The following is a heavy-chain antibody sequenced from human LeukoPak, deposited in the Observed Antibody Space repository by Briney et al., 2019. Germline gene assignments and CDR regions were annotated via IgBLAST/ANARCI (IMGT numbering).Heavy chain of an antibody. CDR2: ISNNGGYT. Sequence: GGSLRLSCAASGFTFSSSAMSWVRQAPGKGLEWVSAISNNGGYTYYADSVKGRFTISRDNSKNTLYLQMNSLRAEDTAVYYCARDLAAAVPDYWGQGTLVTVSS. CDR1: GFTFSSSA. V-gene: IGHV3-23*01. CDR3: ARDLAAAVPDY. D-gene: IGHD6-13*01. J-gene: IGHJ4*02.